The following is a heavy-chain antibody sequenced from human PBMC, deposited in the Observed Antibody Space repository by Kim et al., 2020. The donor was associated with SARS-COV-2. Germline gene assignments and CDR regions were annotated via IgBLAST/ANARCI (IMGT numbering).Heavy chain of an antibody. J-gene: IGHJ4*02. CDR2: IIPIFGTA. CDR1: GGTFSSYA. V-gene: IGHV1-69*01. D-gene: IGHD2-2*02. Sequence: VKVSCKASGGTFSSYAISWVRQAHGQGLEWMGGIIPIFGTANYAQKFQGRVTITANESTSTAYMELSSLRSEDTAVYYCAREGGGYCSSTSCYTGGGDYVPFDYWGQGTLVTVSS. CDR3: AREGGGYCSSTSCYTGGGDYVPFDY.